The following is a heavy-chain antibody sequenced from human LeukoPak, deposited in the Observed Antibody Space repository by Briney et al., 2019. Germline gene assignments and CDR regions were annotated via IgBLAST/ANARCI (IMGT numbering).Heavy chain of an antibody. Sequence: GGSLRLSCAASGFLFSDHYISWLPEAPGKGLEGVYYIGRRSTYTFFAVSVKGRFTISRDNDKHALFLQMNNLRADDTTVYYCARTRNRALKSRTGNYYDSSGRPSHHDAFDLWGQGTMVTVAS. J-gene: IGHJ3*01. CDR3: ARTRNRALKSRTGNYYDSSGRPSHHDAFDL. CDR1: GFLFSDHY. D-gene: IGHD3-22*01. CDR2: IGRRSTYT. V-gene: IGHV3-11*06.